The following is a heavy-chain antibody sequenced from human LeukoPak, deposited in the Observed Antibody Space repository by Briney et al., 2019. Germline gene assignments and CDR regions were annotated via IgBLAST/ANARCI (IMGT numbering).Heavy chain of an antibody. Sequence: GGSLRLSCAASGFTVSSNYMSWVRQAPGKGLEWVSVIYSGGSTYYADSVKGRFTISRDNSKNTLYLQMNSLRAEDTAVYYCARYSSGQSYYYYAMDVWGQGTTVTVPS. CDR3: ARYSSGQSYYYYAMDV. J-gene: IGHJ6*02. CDR1: GFTVSSNY. V-gene: IGHV3-66*01. CDR2: IYSGGST. D-gene: IGHD6-19*01.